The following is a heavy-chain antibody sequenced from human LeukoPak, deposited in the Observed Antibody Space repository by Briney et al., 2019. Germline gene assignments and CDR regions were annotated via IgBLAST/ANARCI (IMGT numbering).Heavy chain of an antibody. J-gene: IGHJ6*02. CDR1: GFTVSSNY. CDR2: IYSGGST. D-gene: IGHD6-19*01. V-gene: IGHV3-66*01. CDR3: ARDLTGGIAVAYGMDV. Sequence: GGSLRLSWAASGFTVSSNYMSWVRQAPGKGLEWVSVIYSGGSTYYADSVKGRFTISRDNSKNTLYLQMNSMRAEDAAVYYCARDLTGGIAVAYGMDVWGQGTTVTVSS.